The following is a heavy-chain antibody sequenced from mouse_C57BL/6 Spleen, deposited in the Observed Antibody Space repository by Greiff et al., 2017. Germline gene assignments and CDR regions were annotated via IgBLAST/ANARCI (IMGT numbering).Heavy chain of an antibody. J-gene: IGHJ3*01. CDR3: ARGSSGYVAY. V-gene: IGHV1-59*01. CDR2: IDPSDSYT. D-gene: IGHD3-2*02. CDR1: GYTFTSYW. Sequence: VQLQQPGAELVRPGTSVKLSCKASGYTFTSYWMHWVKQRPGQGLEWIGVIDPSDSYTNYNQKFKGKATLTVDTSSSTAYMQLSSLTSEDSAVYYCARGSSGYVAYWGQGTRVTVSA.